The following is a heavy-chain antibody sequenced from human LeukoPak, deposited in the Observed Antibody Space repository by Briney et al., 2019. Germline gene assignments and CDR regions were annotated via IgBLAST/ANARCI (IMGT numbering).Heavy chain of an antibody. J-gene: IGHJ4*01. D-gene: IGHD6-19*01. Sequence: GGSLGFFCAASGFTFTSYSMNWVRQAPGKGLEWVSSISSSSSYIYYADSVKGRFAISRDNAKNSLYLQMNSLRAEDTAVYYCARPRAGSSDWYLDYWGHGTLVSVSS. CDR3: ARPRAGSSDWYLDY. CDR1: GFTFTSYS. V-gene: IGHV3-21*01. CDR2: ISSSSSYI.